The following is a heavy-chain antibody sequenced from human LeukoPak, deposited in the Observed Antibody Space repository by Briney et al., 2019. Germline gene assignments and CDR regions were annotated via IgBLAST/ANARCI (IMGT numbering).Heavy chain of an antibody. Sequence: SETLPLTCAVYGGSFSGYYWSWIRQPPGKGLEWIGEINHSGSTNYNPSLKSRVTISVDTSKNQFSLKLSSVTAADTAVYYCARGLCSGGSCYFLFDYWGQGILVTVSS. CDR2: INHSGST. D-gene: IGHD2-15*01. CDR3: ARGLCSGGSCYFLFDY. CDR1: GGSFSGYY. V-gene: IGHV4-34*01. J-gene: IGHJ4*02.